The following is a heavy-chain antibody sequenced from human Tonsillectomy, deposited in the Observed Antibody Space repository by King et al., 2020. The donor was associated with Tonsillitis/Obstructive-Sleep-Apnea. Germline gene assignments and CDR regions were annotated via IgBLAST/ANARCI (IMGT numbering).Heavy chain of an antibody. Sequence: VQLVESGAEVKKPGESLKISWKGSGYSFTSYWIGWVRQMPGKGLEWMGIIYPGDSDTRYSPSFQGQVTMSADKYISTAYLQWSSLKASDTAMYYCVRLKVTRAGTLGFDSWGQGTLVTVSS. CDR3: VRLKVTRAGTLGFDS. V-gene: IGHV5-51*01. J-gene: IGHJ4*02. D-gene: IGHD1-7*01. CDR2: IYPGDSDT. CDR1: GYSFTSYW.